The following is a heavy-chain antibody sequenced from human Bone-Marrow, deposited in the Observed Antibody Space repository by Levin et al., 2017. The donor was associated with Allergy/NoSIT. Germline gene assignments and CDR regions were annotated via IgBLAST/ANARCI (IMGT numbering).Heavy chain of an antibody. V-gene: IGHV3-23*01. CDR1: GFTFSSYA. D-gene: IGHD6-25*01. Sequence: PAGGSLRLSCAASGFTFSSYAMSWVRQAPGKGLEWVSAISGSADSTQYADSVKGRFTISRDNSKNTLFLQMSGLRADDTAVYYCAKDLWGSGGPLFDYWGQGTLVTVSS. CDR2: ISGSADST. CDR3: AKDLWGSGGPLFDY. J-gene: IGHJ4*02.